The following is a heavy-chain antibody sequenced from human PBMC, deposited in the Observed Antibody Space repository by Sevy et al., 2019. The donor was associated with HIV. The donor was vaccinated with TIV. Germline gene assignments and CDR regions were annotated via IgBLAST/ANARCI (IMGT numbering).Heavy chain of an antibody. CDR1: GFTFSDYY. CDR3: ARDRITGTTKPFDY. V-gene: IGHV3-11*01. CDR2: ISSSGSTI. Sequence: EGSLRLSCAASGFTFSDYYMSWIRQAPGKGLEWVSYISSSGSTIYYAHSVKGRFTISTDNAKNSLYLQMNSLRAEDTAVYYCARDRITGTTKPFDYWGQGTLVTVSS. D-gene: IGHD1-7*01. J-gene: IGHJ4*02.